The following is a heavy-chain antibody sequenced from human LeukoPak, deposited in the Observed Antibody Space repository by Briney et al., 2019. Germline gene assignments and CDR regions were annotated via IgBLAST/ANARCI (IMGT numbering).Heavy chain of an antibody. Sequence: ASVKVSCKASGCTFTGYYIHWVRQAPGQGLEWMGWINPNSGGTSYAQKFQGRVTMTRETSISTAYMELSRLKSDDTAVYYCAREPTPPSEYWGQGTLVTVSS. CDR2: INPNSGGT. CDR3: AREPTPPSEY. CDR1: GCTFTGYY. V-gene: IGHV1-2*02. J-gene: IGHJ4*02. D-gene: IGHD4-11*01.